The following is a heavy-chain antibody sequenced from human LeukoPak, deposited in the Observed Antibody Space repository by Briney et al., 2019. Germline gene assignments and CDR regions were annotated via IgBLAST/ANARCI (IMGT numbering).Heavy chain of an antibody. CDR1: GSTFSSYA. J-gene: IGHJ4*02. Sequence: PGGSLRLSCAASGSTFSSYAMSWVRQAPGKGLEWVSAISGDGDSTYYADSVKGRFTISRDNSKNMVHLQMNSLRAEDTAVYYCTKSYYSGSYYNLDYWGQGALVTVSS. V-gene: IGHV3-23*01. CDR2: ISGDGDST. D-gene: IGHD1-26*01. CDR3: TKSYYSGSYYNLDY.